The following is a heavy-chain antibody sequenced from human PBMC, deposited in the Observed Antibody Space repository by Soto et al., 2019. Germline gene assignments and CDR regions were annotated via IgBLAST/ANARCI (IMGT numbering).Heavy chain of an antibody. CDR1: GDSVSSNSAA. V-gene: IGHV6-1*01. J-gene: IGHJ4*02. CDR3: ARDAPRAPAILMTPQRVLDY. Sequence: KQSPTLSLTCAISGDSVSSNSAAWNWIRQSPSRGLEWLGRTYYRSKWYNDYAVSVKSRITINPDTSKNQFSLQLNSVTPEDTAVYYCARDAPRAPAILMTPQRVLDYWGQGTLVTVSS. CDR2: TYYRSKWYN. D-gene: IGHD2-8*01.